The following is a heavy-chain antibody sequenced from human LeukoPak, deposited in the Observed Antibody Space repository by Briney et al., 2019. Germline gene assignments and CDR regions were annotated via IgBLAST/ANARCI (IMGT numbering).Heavy chain of an antibody. J-gene: IGHJ6*03. CDR2: IYYSGST. Sequence: SETLSLTCTVSGGSISSYYWSWIRQPAGKGLEWIGYIYYSGSTNYNPSLKSRVTISVDTSKNQFSLKLSSVTAADTAVYYCARGEHDYDILTGSWDYYYYMDVWGKGTTVTVSS. CDR3: ARGEHDYDILTGSWDYYYYMDV. CDR1: GGSISSYY. D-gene: IGHD3-9*01. V-gene: IGHV4-59*01.